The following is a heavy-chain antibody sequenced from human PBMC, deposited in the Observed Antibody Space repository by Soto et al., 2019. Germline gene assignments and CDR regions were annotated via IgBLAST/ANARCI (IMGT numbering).Heavy chain of an antibody. CDR1: GFTFSDHY. J-gene: IGHJ2*01. Sequence: EVQLVESGGGLVQPGGSLRLSCAASGFTFSDHYMDWVRQAPGKGLEWVGRTRNKANSYTTEYAASVKGRFTISRDDSKNSLYLQMNSLKTEDTAVYYCARRLYGDPDIYWYFDLWGRGTLVTVSS. V-gene: IGHV3-72*01. CDR2: TRNKANSYTT. D-gene: IGHD4-17*01. CDR3: ARRLYGDPDIYWYFDL.